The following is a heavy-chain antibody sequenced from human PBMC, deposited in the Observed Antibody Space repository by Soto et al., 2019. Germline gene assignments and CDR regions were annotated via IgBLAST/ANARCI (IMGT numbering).Heavy chain of an antibody. J-gene: IGHJ5*02. D-gene: IGHD3-22*01. CDR3: APMPSHVSYDSSGYKNWFDP. Sequence: QLQLQESGPGLVKPSETLSLTCTVSGGSISSSSYYWGWIRQPPGKGLEWIGSIYYSGSTYYNPSLKSRVTISVDTSKNQFSLKLSSVTAADTAVYYCAPMPSHVSYDSSGYKNWFDPWGQGTLVTVSS. CDR2: IYYSGST. CDR1: GGSISSSSYY. V-gene: IGHV4-39*01.